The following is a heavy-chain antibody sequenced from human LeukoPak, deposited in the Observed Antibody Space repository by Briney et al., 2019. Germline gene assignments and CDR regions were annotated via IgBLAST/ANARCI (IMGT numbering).Heavy chain of an antibody. CDR2: INSDGSST. J-gene: IGHJ4*02. CDR3: ARDTDTVTTILDY. Sequence: GGSLRLSCSASGFTFSSYWMHWVRQAPGKGLVWVSRINSDGSSTSYADSVKGRFTISRDNTKNTLYLQMNSLRAEDTAVYYCARDTDTVTTILDYWGQGTLVTVSS. CDR1: GFTFSSYW. D-gene: IGHD4-17*01. V-gene: IGHV3-74*01.